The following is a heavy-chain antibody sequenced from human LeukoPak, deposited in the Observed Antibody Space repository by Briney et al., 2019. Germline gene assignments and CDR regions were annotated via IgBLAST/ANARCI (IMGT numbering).Heavy chain of an antibody. V-gene: IGHV4-59*08. CDR1: GGSINNHY. Sequence: SETLSLTCIVSGGSINNHYWTWIRQTPGKGLEWIGDIHYTGTTKYNPSLKSRVTISIDTSKNQFSLELSSVTATDTAVYFCATNRAGTYDRPDIWGQGTMVTVSS. D-gene: IGHD1-26*01. CDR3: ATNRAGTYDRPDI. CDR2: IHYTGTT. J-gene: IGHJ3*02.